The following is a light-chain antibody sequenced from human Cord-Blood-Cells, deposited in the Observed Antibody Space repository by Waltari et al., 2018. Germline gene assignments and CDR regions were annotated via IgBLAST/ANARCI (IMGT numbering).Light chain of an antibody. CDR2: KAA. CDR1: QSISSW. V-gene: IGKV1-5*03. J-gene: IGKJ1*01. Sequence: DIKMTLSPSTLPASVGDRVTITCRASQSISSWLAWYQQKPGKAPKLLFYKAASLESGGPSRFSGSGSGTEFTLTISSLQPDDFATYYCQQYNSYSWTFGQGTKVEIK. CDR3: QQYNSYSWT.